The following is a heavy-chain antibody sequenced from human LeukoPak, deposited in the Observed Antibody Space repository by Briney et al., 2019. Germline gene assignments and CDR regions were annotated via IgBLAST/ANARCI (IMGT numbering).Heavy chain of an antibody. J-gene: IGHJ6*02. CDR1: GYTFTSYD. V-gene: IGHV1-8*01. CDR3: ARGGAMVRGVANYYYYGMDV. Sequence: ASVKVSCTASGYTFTSYDINWVRQATGQGLEWMGWMNPNSGNTGYAQKFQGRVTMTRNPSISTAYMELSTLSSEDTAVYYCARGGAMVRGVANYYYYGMDVWGQGTTVTVSS. D-gene: IGHD3-10*01. CDR2: MNPNSGNT.